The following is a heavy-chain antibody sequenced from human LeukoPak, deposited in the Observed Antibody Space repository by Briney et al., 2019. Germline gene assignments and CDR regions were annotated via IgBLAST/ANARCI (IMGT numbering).Heavy chain of an antibody. Sequence: ASVKVSCKASGYTFTGYYMHWVRQAPGQGLEWMGWINPNSGGTNYAQKFQGRVTMTRDTSISTAYMELSRLRTDDTAVYYCARVAGRVAAAALGYWGQGTLVTVSS. V-gene: IGHV1-2*02. D-gene: IGHD6-13*01. CDR3: ARVAGRVAAAALGY. CDR2: INPNSGGT. J-gene: IGHJ4*02. CDR1: GYTFTGYY.